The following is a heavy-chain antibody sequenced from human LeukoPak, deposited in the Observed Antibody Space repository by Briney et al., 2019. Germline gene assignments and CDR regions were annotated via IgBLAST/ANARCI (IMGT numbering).Heavy chain of an antibody. CDR3: ARDHHDYGDLEYFQH. CDR1: GFTFSSYA. D-gene: IGHD4-17*01. Sequence: PGGSLRLSCAASGFTFSSYAMHWVRQAPGKGLEWVAVISYDGSNKYYADSVKGRFTISRDNSKNTLYLQMNSLRAEDTAVYYCARDHHDYGDLEYFQHWGQGTLVPVSS. J-gene: IGHJ1*01. V-gene: IGHV3-30-3*01. CDR2: ISYDGSNK.